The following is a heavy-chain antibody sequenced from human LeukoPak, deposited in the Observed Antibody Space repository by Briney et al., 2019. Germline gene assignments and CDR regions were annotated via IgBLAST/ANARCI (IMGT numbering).Heavy chain of an antibody. D-gene: IGHD3-9*01. Sequence: ASVKVSCKASGYTFTSYGISWVRQAPGQGLEWTGWISAYNGNTNYAQKLQGRVTMTTDTSTSTAYMELRSLRSDDTAVYYCARDGDGLRYFDWLLSPYYYYGMDVWGQGTTVTVSS. V-gene: IGHV1-18*01. CDR1: GYTFTSYG. J-gene: IGHJ6*02. CDR2: ISAYNGNT. CDR3: ARDGDGLRYFDWLLSPYYYYGMDV.